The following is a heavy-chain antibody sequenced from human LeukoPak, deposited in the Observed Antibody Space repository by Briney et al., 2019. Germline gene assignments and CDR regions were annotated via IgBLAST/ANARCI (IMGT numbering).Heavy chain of an antibody. D-gene: IGHD3-22*01. J-gene: IGHJ4*02. V-gene: IGHV4-34*01. CDR1: GGSLSGYY. CDR3: ARGGPGYYDSSGSIDY. Sequence: SETLSLTCAVYGGSLSGYYWSWIRQPPGKGLEWIGEINHSGSTNYNPSLKSRVTISVDTSKNQFSLKLSSVTAADTAVYYCARGGPGYYDSSGSIDYWGQGTLVTVSS. CDR2: INHSGST.